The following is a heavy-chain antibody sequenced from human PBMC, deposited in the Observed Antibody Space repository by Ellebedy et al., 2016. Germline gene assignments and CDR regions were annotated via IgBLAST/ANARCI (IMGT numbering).Heavy chain of an antibody. Sequence: ASVKVSCXASGYTFTSYGIHWVRLAPGQRLEWMGWIHPGNGDTKYSRKFQGRVTISRDTSATTAYTELSSLRSEDTAVYYCTRGVGGTLTLNWFDPWGQGTLVTVSS. D-gene: IGHD1-1*01. CDR1: GYTFTSYG. J-gene: IGHJ5*02. CDR3: TRGVGGTLTLNWFDP. CDR2: IHPGNGDT. V-gene: IGHV1-3*01.